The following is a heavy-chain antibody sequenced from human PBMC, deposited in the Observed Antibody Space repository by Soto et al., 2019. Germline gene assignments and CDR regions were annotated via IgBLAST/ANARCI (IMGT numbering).Heavy chain of an antibody. D-gene: IGHD3-10*01. V-gene: IGHV4-4*07. CDR1: GGSISSYD. J-gene: IGHJ5*01. Sequence: PXETLSLPCTVSGGSISSYDWSWIRQPAGKGLEWIGLIYTSGSTNYNPSLKSRVTMSVDTSKNQFSLKLSSVTAADTAVYYCARFNYGSGSPPLERWFDSWGQGTLVTVSS. CDR2: IYTSGST. CDR3: ARFNYGSGSPPLERWFDS.